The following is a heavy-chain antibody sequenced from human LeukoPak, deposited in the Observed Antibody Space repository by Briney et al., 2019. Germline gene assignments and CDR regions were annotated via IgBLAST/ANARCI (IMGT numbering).Heavy chain of an antibody. J-gene: IGHJ2*01. D-gene: IGHD3-9*01. CDR3: AKEAYDILTGPRYFDL. CDR2: ISGSGDNT. Sequence: PGGSLRLSCAASGFTFSSYAMNWVRQAPGEGLEWVSIISGSGDNTYYTDSVKGRFTISRDNSKNTLFLQMNSLRAEDTAVYYCAKEAYDILTGPRYFDLWGRGTLVTVSS. CDR1: GFTFSSYA. V-gene: IGHV3-23*01.